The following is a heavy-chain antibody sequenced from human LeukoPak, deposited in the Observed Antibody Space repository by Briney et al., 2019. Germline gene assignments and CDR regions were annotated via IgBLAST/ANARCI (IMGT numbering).Heavy chain of an antibody. J-gene: IGHJ4*02. CDR1: GYTFTSYG. CDR2: ISAHNGNT. D-gene: IGHD6-19*01. V-gene: IGHV1-18*01. CDR3: ARDPLGGSGWPSGY. Sequence: ASVKVSCKASGYTFTSYGISWVRQAPGQGLEWMGWISAHNGNTNYAQKLQGRVTMTTDTSTSTAYMELRSLRSDDTAVYYCARDPLGGSGWPSGYWGQGTLVTVSS.